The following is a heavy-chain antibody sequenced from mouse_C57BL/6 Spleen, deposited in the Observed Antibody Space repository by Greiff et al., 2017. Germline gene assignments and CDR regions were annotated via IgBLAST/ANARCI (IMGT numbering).Heavy chain of an antibody. J-gene: IGHJ4*01. V-gene: IGHV14-3*01. D-gene: IGHD2-10*01. CDR2: IDPANGNT. CDR3: SPYYGNYEGYAMDY. Sequence: VQLQQSVAELVRPGASVKLSCTASGFNIKNTYMHWVKQRPEQGLEWIGRIDPANGNTKYAPKFQGKAPITADPSSNTAYLPLRSLTSEDTAIYYCSPYYGNYEGYAMDYWGQGTSVPGPS. CDR1: GFNIKNTY.